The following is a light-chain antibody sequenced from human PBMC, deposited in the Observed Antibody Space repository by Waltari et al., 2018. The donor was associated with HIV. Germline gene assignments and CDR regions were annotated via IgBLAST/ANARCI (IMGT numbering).Light chain of an antibody. CDR2: GAS. CDR3: QQYDDSPWT. Sequence: EIVLTQSPGPLSLSPGERATLSCRASQSVSNSYLAWYQQKPGQAPRLLIFGASVRATGIPDRFTGSESGTDFTLTISRLEPEDFAVYYCQQYDDSPWTFGQGTKVDIK. J-gene: IGKJ1*01. CDR1: QSVSNSY. V-gene: IGKV3-20*01.